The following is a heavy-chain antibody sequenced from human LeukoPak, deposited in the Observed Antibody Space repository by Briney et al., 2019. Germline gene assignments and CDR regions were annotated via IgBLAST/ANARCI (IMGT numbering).Heavy chain of an antibody. J-gene: IGHJ4*02. CDR2: IYYSGST. CDR3: ARGVVAARTQVDY. Sequence: SETLSLTCIVSRGSISSSSYYWGWIRQPPGKGLEWIGSIYYSGSTYYNPSLKSRVTISVDTSKNLFSLKLSSVTAADTAVYYCARGVVAARTQVDYWGQRTLVTVSS. V-gene: IGHV4-39*01. CDR1: RGSISSSSYY. D-gene: IGHD2-15*01.